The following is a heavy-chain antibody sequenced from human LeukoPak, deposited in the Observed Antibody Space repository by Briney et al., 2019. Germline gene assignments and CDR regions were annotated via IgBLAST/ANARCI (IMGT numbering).Heavy chain of an antibody. CDR1: GGSISSGGYY. D-gene: IGHD3-10*01. CDR2: IYYSGST. V-gene: IGHV4-31*03. J-gene: IGHJ4*02. Sequence: SQTLSLTCTVSGGSISSGGYYWSWIRQHPGKGLEWIGYIYYSGSTYYNPSLKSRVTISVDTSKNQFSLKLSSVTAAHTAVYYCARGGTRLWFGFDYWGQGTLVTVSS. CDR3: ARGGTRLWFGFDY.